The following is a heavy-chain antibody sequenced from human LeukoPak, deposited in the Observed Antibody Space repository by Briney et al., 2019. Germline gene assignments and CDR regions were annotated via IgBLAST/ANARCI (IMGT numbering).Heavy chain of an antibody. Sequence: ASVEVSCKASGYTFTSYGISWVRQAPGQGLEWMGWINPNSGGTNYAQKLQDRVTMTRDTSITTVYMELSSLRSDDTAVYYCARVGTQGTGGWPDFRYWGQGTLVSVSS. V-gene: IGHV1-2*02. CDR3: ARVGTQGTGGWPDFRY. CDR2: INPNSGGT. CDR1: GYTFTSYG. D-gene: IGHD1-14*01. J-gene: IGHJ4*02.